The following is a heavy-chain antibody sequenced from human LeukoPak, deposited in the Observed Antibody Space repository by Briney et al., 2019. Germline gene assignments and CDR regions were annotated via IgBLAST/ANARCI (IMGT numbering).Heavy chain of an antibody. Sequence: SETLSLTCAVYGGSFSGYYWSWIRQPPGKGLEWIGEINHSGSTNYNPSLKSRVTISVDTSKNQFSLKLSSVTAADTAVYYCARTITMIVGDDFDIWGQGTMVTVSS. CDR2: INHSGST. CDR1: GGSFSGYY. CDR3: ARTITMIVGDDFDI. D-gene: IGHD3-22*01. V-gene: IGHV4-34*01. J-gene: IGHJ3*02.